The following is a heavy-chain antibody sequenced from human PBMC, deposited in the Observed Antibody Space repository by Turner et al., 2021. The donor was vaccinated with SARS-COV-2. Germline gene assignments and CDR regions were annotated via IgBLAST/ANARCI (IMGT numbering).Heavy chain of an antibody. V-gene: IGHV1-69*04. Sequence: QVQLVQSGAAVKKPGSSVKVSCKASGGTFSSYAISWVRQAPGQGLEWMGRIIPILGIANYAQKFQGRVTITADKSTSTAYMELSSLRSEDTAVYYCARVAFYYDSSGYYLDYWGQGTLVTVSS. D-gene: IGHD3-22*01. CDR3: ARVAFYYDSSGYYLDY. CDR1: GGTFSSYA. J-gene: IGHJ4*02. CDR2: IIPILGIA.